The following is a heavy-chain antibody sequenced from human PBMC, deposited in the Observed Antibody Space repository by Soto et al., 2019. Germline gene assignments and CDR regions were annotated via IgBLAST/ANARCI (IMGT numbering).Heavy chain of an antibody. V-gene: IGHV3-23*01. J-gene: IGHJ5*02. CDR1: GFTFSGYA. CDR2: ISGSGGTT. Sequence: EVQLLESGGGLVQPGGSLGLSCAASGFTFSGYAMSWVRQAPGRGLEWVSAISGSGGTTYYADSVKGRFTISRDNSKNTLSLQMNSLRADDTAVYYCAKDRTEAMPLGWFDPWGQGTLVTVSS. D-gene: IGHD2-2*01. CDR3: AKDRTEAMPLGWFDP.